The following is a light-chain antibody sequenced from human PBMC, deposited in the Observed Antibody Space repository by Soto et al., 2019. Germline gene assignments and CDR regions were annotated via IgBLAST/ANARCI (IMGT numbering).Light chain of an antibody. CDR1: QSVSSY. V-gene: IGKV3-11*01. Sequence: EIVLTQSPATLSLSPGERATLSCRASQSVSSYLAWYQQKPGQAPRLLIYDASNRATGIPARFSGSGSGTDCTLTISSLEPEDFAVYYCQKRSNWPPLTFGGGTKVEIK. CDR2: DAS. CDR3: QKRSNWPPLT. J-gene: IGKJ4*01.